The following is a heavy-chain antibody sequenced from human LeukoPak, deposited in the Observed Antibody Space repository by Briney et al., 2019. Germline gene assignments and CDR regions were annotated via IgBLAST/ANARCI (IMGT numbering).Heavy chain of an antibody. Sequence: SETLPLTCTVSGGSISSGDYYWSWIRQPPGKGLEWIGYIYYSGSTYYNPSLKSRVTISVDTSKNQFSLKLSSVTAADTAVYYCARDSGGWYARVDYWGQGTLVTVSS. CDR1: GGSISSGDYY. J-gene: IGHJ4*02. CDR3: ARDSGGWYARVDY. CDR2: IYYSGST. D-gene: IGHD6-19*01. V-gene: IGHV4-30-4*08.